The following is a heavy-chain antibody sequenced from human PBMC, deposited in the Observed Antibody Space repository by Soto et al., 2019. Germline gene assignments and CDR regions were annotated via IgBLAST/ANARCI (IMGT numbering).Heavy chain of an antibody. Sequence: SETLSLTCTVSGASISSYYWSWIRQPPGKGLEWIGYIYHSGTTSYNPSLESRVTISIDTSKKQVSLKLTSVTAADTAVYYCARENLRWFDPWGQGTQVTVSS. V-gene: IGHV4-59*01. CDR3: ARENLRWFDP. D-gene: IGHD3-9*01. CDR2: IYHSGTT. CDR1: GASISSYY. J-gene: IGHJ5*02.